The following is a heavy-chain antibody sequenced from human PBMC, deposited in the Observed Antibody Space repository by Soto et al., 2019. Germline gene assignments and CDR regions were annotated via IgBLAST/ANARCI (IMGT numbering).Heavy chain of an antibody. CDR1: GFTFSSYA. D-gene: IGHD2-21*02. CDR3: ARATMVVTPPSAL. V-gene: IGHV3-21*01. CDR2: ISSSSSYI. Sequence: PGGSLRLSCAASGFTFSSYAMNWVRQAPGKGLEWVSSISSSSSYIYYADSVKGRFTISRDNAKNSLYLQMNSLRAEDTAVYYCARATMVVTPPSALWGQGTLVTVSS. J-gene: IGHJ4*02.